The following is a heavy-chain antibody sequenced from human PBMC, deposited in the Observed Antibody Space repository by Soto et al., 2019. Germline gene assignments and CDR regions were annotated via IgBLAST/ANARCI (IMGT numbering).Heavy chain of an antibody. Sequence: PGGALRLSCAASGFTFSSYAMSWVRQAPGKGLEWVSAISGSGGSTYYADSVKGRFTISRDNSKNTLYLQMNSLRAEDTAVYYCAKDVDYYGSGSYYNSWGQGTLVPVSS. CDR3: AKDVDYYGSGSYYNS. CDR2: ISGSGGST. J-gene: IGHJ4*02. D-gene: IGHD3-10*01. V-gene: IGHV3-23*01. CDR1: GFTFSSYA.